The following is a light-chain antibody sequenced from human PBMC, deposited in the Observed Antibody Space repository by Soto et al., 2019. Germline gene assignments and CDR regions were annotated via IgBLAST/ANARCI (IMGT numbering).Light chain of an antibody. V-gene: IGKV1-27*01. CDR1: QNINNY. J-gene: IGKJ3*01. CDR3: QQYNSYV. CDR2: GAS. Sequence: SVGDIVTITCQASQNINNYLAWYQQRPGEAPNLLIYGASALHSGVPSRFSGSGSGTDFTLTISSLQPEDFATYYCQQYNSYVFGPGTKVDIK.